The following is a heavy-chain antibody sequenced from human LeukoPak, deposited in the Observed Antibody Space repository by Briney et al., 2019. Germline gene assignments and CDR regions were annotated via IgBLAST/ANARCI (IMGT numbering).Heavy chain of an antibody. Sequence: PGGSLRLSCAASGVTFSAYSMNWVRQAPGKGLEWVSYISSSSSTLYYADSVKGRFTISRDNAKNTLYLQMNSLRAEDTAVYYCAKPRLAVPAAIRSPFDYWGQGTLVTVSS. J-gene: IGHJ4*02. CDR2: ISSSSSTL. CDR3: AKPRLAVPAAIRSPFDY. V-gene: IGHV3-48*04. CDR1: GVTFSAYS. D-gene: IGHD2-2*02.